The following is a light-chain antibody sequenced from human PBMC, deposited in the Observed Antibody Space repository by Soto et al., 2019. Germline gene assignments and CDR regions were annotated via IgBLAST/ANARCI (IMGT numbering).Light chain of an antibody. Sequence: EIVLTQSPATLSLSPGERATLSCRASQSVGSYLAWYQQKPGQTPRLLIYDTSNRATGIPARFSGSGSGTDFTLTISSLAPEDFAVYYCQHRNIWPPGATFGGGTKVEIK. CDR1: QSVGSY. J-gene: IGKJ4*01. CDR3: QHRNIWPPGAT. V-gene: IGKV3-11*01. CDR2: DTS.